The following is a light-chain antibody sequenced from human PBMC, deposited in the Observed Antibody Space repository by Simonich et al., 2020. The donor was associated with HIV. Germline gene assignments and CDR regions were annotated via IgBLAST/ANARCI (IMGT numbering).Light chain of an antibody. Sequence: SYELTQPPSVSVSPGQTASITCSGDKLGDKYACWYQQKPGQSPVLVIYQDSKRPSGIPERFSGSNSGNTATLTISGTQAMDEADYYCQAWDGSFWVFGGGTKLTVL. J-gene: IGLJ3*02. V-gene: IGLV3-1*01. CDR3: QAWDGSFWV. CDR1: KLGDKY. CDR2: QDS.